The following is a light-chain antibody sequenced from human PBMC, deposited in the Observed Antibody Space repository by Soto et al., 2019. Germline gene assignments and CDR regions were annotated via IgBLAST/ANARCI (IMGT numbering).Light chain of an antibody. CDR3: SSYTSSSTLV. V-gene: IGLV2-14*01. Sequence: QSVLTQPGSVSGSPGQSITISCTGTSSDIGAYNSVSWYQHHPGKAPKLIVFQVSFRPSAVSNRFSGSKSGNTASLTISGLQAEDEADYYCSSYTSSSTLVFGTGTKVTVL. CDR2: QVS. J-gene: IGLJ1*01. CDR1: SSDIGAYNS.